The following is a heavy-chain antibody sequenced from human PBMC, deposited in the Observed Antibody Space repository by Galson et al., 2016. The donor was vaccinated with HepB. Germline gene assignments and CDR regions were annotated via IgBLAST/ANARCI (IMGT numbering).Heavy chain of an antibody. J-gene: IGHJ5*02. CDR2: IYYSGST. D-gene: IGHD3-9*01. V-gene: IGHV4-39*07. CDR1: GASINNFNYY. CDR3: ARVSPDDILTDHNWFDP. Sequence: SETLSLTCTVSGASINNFNYYWGWVRQPPGKGLEWIGSIYYSGSTYYYPSPQSRITMSVDTSKNQFSLRLSSVTAADTAMYYCARVSPDDILTDHNWFDPWGQGTLVTVPS.